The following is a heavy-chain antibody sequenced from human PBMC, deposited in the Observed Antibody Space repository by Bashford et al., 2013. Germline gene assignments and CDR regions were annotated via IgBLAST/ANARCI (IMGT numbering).Heavy chain of an antibody. CDR3: ARGWNLLGFGNEFDY. CDR2: ISYDGSNK. V-gene: IGHV3-30-3*01. D-gene: IGHD1-1*01. Sequence: GSLRLSCAASGFTFSSYAMHWVRQAPGKGLEWVAVISYDGSNKYYADSVKGRFTISRDNSKNTLYLQMNSLRAEDTAVYYCARGWNLLGFGNEFDYWGQGSLVTVSS. CDR1: GFTFSSYA. J-gene: IGHJ4*02.